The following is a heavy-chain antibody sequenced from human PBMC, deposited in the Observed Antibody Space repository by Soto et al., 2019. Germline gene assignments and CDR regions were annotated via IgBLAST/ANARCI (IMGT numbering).Heavy chain of an antibody. CDR1: GFTFSSYA. J-gene: IGHJ4*02. CDR3: ARDTSYYDQRDYFDY. Sequence: QVQLVESGGGVVQPGRSLRLSCAASGFTFSSYAMHWVRQAPGKGLEWVAVISYDGSNKYYADSVKDRFTISRDNSKNTLYLQMNSLRAEDTAVYYCARDTSYYDQRDYFDYWGQGTLVTVSS. V-gene: IGHV3-30-3*01. CDR2: ISYDGSNK. D-gene: IGHD3-16*01.